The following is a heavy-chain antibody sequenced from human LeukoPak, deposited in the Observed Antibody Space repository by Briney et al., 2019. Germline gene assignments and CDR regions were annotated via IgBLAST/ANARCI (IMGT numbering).Heavy chain of an antibody. CDR3: ARGYSGYDHSDDYFDY. D-gene: IGHD5-12*01. J-gene: IGHJ4*02. CDR2: IYTSGST. V-gene: IGHV4-61*02. Sequence: KSSQALSLTCTVSGGSISSGSYYWSWIRQPAGKGLEWIGRIYTSGSTNYNPSLKSRVTISVDTPKNQFSLKLSSVTAADTAVYYCARGYSGYDHSDDYFDYWGQGTLVTVSS. CDR1: GGSISSGSYY.